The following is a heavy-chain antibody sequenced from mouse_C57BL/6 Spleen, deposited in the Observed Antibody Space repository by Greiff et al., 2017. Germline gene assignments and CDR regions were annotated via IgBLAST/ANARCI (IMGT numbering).Heavy chain of an antibody. CDR2: IDPETGGT. CDR1: GYTFTDYE. D-gene: IGHD1-1*01. CDR3: TRSPPTYYYGSSYHFDY. V-gene: IGHV1-15*01. Sequence: QVQLQQSGAELVRPGASVTLSCKASGYTFTDYEMHWVKQTPVHGLEWIGAIDPETGGTAYNQKFKGKAILTADKSSSTAYMELRSLTSEDSAVYYCTRSPPTYYYGSSYHFDYWGQGTTLTVSS. J-gene: IGHJ2*01.